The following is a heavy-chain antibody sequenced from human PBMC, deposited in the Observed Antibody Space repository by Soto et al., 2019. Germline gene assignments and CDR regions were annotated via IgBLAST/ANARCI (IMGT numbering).Heavy chain of an antibody. CDR1: GGSMSDFGLY. CDR3: ALHWGAQYGDYRHFDP. J-gene: IGHJ5*02. CDR2: ISHSGNS. V-gene: IGHV4-39*01. Sequence: QLRLRESGPGLVKPSETLSLKCSVAGGSMSDFGLYWGWVRQSPGKGLEWIATISHSGNSYFNPSLRSRLSMSIDTSKNQVSLSLRSVTAADSALYYWALHWGAQYGDYRHFDPWGPGTLVTVSS. D-gene: IGHD4-17*01.